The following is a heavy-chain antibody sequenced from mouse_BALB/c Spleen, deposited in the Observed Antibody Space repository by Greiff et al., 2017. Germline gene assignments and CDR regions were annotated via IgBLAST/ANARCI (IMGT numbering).Heavy chain of an antibody. CDR2: IWSGGST. Sequence: VQGVESGPGLVQPSQSLSITCTVSGFSLTSYGVHWVRQSPGKGLEWLGVIWSGGSTDYNAAFISRLSISKDNSKSQVFFKMNSLQANDTAIYYCARSIYYDYAMDYWGQGTSVTVSS. CDR3: ARSIYYDYAMDY. CDR1: GFSLTSYG. D-gene: IGHD2-4*01. V-gene: IGHV2-2*02. J-gene: IGHJ4*01.